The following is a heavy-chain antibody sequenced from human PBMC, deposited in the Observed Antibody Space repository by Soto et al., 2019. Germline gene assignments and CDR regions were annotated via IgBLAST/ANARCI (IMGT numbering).Heavy chain of an antibody. CDR2: IWYDGNNK. CDR1: GFTFSSYA. D-gene: IGHD2-21*02. CDR3: ARDPHIVVVTAIPDY. J-gene: IGHJ4*02. V-gene: IGHV3-30*04. Sequence: ESGGGVVQPGWSLRLSCATSGFTFSSYAMHWVRQAPGKGLEWVAVIWYDGNNKYYADSVKGRFTISRDNSKNTLYLQMNSLRAEDTAVYYCARDPHIVVVTAIPDYWGQGTLVTVSS.